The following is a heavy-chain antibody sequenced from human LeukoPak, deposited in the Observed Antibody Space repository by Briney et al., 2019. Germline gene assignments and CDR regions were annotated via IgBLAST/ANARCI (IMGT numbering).Heavy chain of an antibody. CDR1: GFTFSSYA. Sequence: PGRSLRLSCAASGFTFSSYAMHWVRQAPGKGLEWVAVISYDGSNKYCADSVKGRFTISRDNSKNTLYLQMNSLRAEDTAVYYCARDVYYDILTGLDLYYYYYGMDVWGKGATVTVSS. J-gene: IGHJ6*04. V-gene: IGHV3-30*04. CDR3: ARDVYYDILTGLDLYYYYYGMDV. D-gene: IGHD3-9*01. CDR2: ISYDGSNK.